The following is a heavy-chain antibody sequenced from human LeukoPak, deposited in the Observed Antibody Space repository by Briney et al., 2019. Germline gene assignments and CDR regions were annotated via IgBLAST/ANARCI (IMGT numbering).Heavy chain of an antibody. V-gene: IGHV4-59*01. D-gene: IGHD6-19*01. CDR3: ARRSSGWSYAFDI. CDR2: IYYSGST. J-gene: IGHJ3*02. CDR1: GGSISSYY. Sequence: SETLSLTCTVSGGSISSYYWSWIRQPPGKGLEWIGYIYYSGSTNYNPSLKSRVTISVDTSKNQFSLKLSSVTAADTAVYYCARRSSGWSYAFDIWGQGTMVTVSS.